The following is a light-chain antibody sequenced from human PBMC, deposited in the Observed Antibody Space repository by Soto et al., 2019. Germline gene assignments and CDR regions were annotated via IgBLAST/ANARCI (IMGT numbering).Light chain of an antibody. Sequence: QSALTQPASVSGSPGQSITISCTGTSSDVGVYNYVSWYQHHPGKAPKLIIYDVSNRPSGVSIRFSGSKSDNTASLTISGLQPEDEADYHCSSYTTSNTRQIVFGSGTKVTVL. CDR3: SSYTTSNTRQIV. J-gene: IGLJ1*01. V-gene: IGLV2-14*03. CDR2: DVS. CDR1: SSDVGVYNY.